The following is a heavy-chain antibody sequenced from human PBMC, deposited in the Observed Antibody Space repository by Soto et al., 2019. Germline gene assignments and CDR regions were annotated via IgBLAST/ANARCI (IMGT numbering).Heavy chain of an antibody. D-gene: IGHD6-13*01. Sequence: ASVKVSCKTSGYTFNTYGINWVRQTPGQGLELMGWISAYDGKTTYAEKFQGRVTLTTDTSTSTAYMDLTRLTSDDTAVYYCARDSAAGAGIGWDYWGQGTLVTVSS. J-gene: IGHJ4*01. CDR3: ARDSAAGAGIGWDY. V-gene: IGHV1-18*01. CDR2: ISAYDGKT. CDR1: GYTFNTYG.